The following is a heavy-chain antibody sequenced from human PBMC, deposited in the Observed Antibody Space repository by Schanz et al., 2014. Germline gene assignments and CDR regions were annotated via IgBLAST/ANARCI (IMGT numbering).Heavy chain of an antibody. D-gene: IGHD4-17*01. V-gene: IGHV1-18*01. J-gene: IGHJ4*02. Sequence: QGQLVQSGPEVKEPGASVKVSCEASRYTFNTYGLNWVRQAPGQGLEWLGWISGSNGNTNYTQKFQGRVTITADKSSDTAYMELSSLRSEDTAVYYCARGYGDSPTDFWGQGTLVTVSS. CDR2: ISGSNGNT. CDR1: RYTFNTYG. CDR3: ARGYGDSPTDF.